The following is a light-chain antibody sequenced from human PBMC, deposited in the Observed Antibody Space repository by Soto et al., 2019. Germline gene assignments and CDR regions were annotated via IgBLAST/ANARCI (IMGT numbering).Light chain of an antibody. Sequence: AIPMTQSPSSLSASKGDRVTITCRASQVITNNVGWYQQKPGKAPKLLIYDASNLQSGVPSRFSGSGSGREFTLTISSLQPEDFATYYCLQDYNYPRTFGQGTKVEIK. V-gene: IGKV1-6*01. CDR3: LQDYNYPRT. CDR1: QVITNN. CDR2: DAS. J-gene: IGKJ1*01.